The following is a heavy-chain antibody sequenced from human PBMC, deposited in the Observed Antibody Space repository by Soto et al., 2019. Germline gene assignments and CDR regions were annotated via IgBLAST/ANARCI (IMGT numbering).Heavy chain of an antibody. Sequence: GGSLRLCCAACGFTFSSYSMNWVRQAPGKGLEWVSYISSSSSTIYYADSVKGRFTISRDNAKNSLYLQMNSLRAEDTAVYYCARRPATVSYNWFDPWGQGTLVTVSS. V-gene: IGHV3-48*01. CDR3: ARRPATVSYNWFDP. J-gene: IGHJ5*02. CDR1: GFTFSSYS. CDR2: ISSSSSTI. D-gene: IGHD4-17*01.